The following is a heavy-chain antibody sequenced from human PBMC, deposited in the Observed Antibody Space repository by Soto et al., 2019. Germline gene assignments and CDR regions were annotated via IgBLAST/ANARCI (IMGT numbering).Heavy chain of an antibody. CDR3: ARAEAGATTEVFDY. V-gene: IGHV1-69*01. Sequence: QVQLVQSGAEVKKPGSSVKVSCKASGGTFSSYAISWVRQAPGQGLEWMGGIIPIFGTAHYAQEFQGRVTITADESTSTAYMELSSLRSEDTAVYYCARAEAGATTEVFDYWGQGTLVTVSS. CDR1: GGTFSSYA. D-gene: IGHD1-26*01. CDR2: IIPIFGTA. J-gene: IGHJ4*02.